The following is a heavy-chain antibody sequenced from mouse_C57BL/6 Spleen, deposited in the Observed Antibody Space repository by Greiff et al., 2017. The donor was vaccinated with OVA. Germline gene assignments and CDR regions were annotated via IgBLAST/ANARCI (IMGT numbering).Heavy chain of an antibody. V-gene: IGHV5-4*03. D-gene: IGHD1-1*01. CDR2: ISDGGSYT. CDR1: GFTFSSYA. J-gene: IGHJ1*03. CDR3: ARAGGSTLCWYFDD. Sequence: EVMLVESGGGLVKPGGSLKLSCAASGFTFSSYAMSWVRQTPEKRLEWVATISDGGSYTYYPDNVKGRFTISRDNAKNNLYLQMSHLKSEDTAMYYCARAGGSTLCWYFDDWGTGTTVTVSS.